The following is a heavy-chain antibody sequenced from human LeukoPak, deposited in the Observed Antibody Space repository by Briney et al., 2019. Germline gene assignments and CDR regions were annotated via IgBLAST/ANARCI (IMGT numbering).Heavy chain of an antibody. Sequence: GGSLRLSCAASGFTFSSYWMSWVRQAPGKGLEWVANIKQDGSEKYYVDSVKGRFTISRDNAKNSLYLQMNSLRAEDTAVYYCAREYYYDSSGYQGDAFDIWGQGIMVTVSS. J-gene: IGHJ3*02. CDR2: IKQDGSEK. CDR3: AREYYYDSSGYQGDAFDI. D-gene: IGHD3-22*01. V-gene: IGHV3-7*01. CDR1: GFTFSSYW.